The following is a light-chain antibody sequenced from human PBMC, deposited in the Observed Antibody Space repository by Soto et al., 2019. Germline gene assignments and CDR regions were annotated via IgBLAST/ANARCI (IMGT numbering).Light chain of an antibody. V-gene: IGLV2-14*01. J-gene: IGLJ2*01. CDR1: SSDVGNYNY. CDR2: DVS. Sequence: QSALTQPASVSGSPGQSITISCTGTSSDVGNYNYVSWYQQRPGKAPTLMIYDVSNRPSGVSNRFSASKSSNTASLTISGLQAEDEADYYCSSYTSTSSLVFGGGTKVTVL. CDR3: SSYTSTSSLV.